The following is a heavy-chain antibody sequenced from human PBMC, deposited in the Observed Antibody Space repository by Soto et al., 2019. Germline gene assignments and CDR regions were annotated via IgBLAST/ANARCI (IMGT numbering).Heavy chain of an antibody. CDR1: GYTLAGLS. D-gene: IGHD3-22*01. V-gene: IGHV1-24*01. J-gene: IGHJ3*02. Sequence: ASVKVSCKVSGYTLAGLSMHWVRQAPGKGLEWMGGFDPEDGETIYAQKFQGRVTMTEDTSTDTAYMELSSLRSEDTAVYYCATSGYYDSSGYHDAFDIWGQGTMVTVSS. CDR3: ATSGYYDSSGYHDAFDI. CDR2: FDPEDGET.